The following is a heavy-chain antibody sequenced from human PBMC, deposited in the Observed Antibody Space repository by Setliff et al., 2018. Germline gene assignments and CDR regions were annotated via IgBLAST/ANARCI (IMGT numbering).Heavy chain of an antibody. Sequence: SETLSLTCTVSGASVTSFDYYWSWIRQPPGKGLEWIGNIYYTGSPSYSPSLRSRGTISVDTSKNKFSLSLSSVTAADTAVYYCARGGYNGYAVFDDWGQGALVTVSS. J-gene: IGHJ4*02. V-gene: IGHV4-61*08. D-gene: IGHD5-12*01. CDR1: GASVTSFDYY. CDR3: ARGGYNGYAVFDD. CDR2: IYYTGSP.